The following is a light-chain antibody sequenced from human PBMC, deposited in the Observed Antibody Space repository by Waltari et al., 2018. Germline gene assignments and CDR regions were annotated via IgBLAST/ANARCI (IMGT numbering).Light chain of an antibody. Sequence: EIVLTQSPGTLSLSPGERVTLSCRASQSVRSTYLAWYQQKPGQAPRLLIYGASTRATGIPDRFSGSGSGTDFTLTISRLEPEDFAVYYCQKYGTSPYTFGQGTKLEI. CDR1: QSVRSTY. J-gene: IGKJ2*01. CDR3: QKYGTSPYT. V-gene: IGKV3-20*01. CDR2: GAS.